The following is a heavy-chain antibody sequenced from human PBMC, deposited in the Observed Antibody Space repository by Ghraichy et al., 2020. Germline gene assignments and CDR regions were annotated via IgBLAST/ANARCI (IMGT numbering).Heavy chain of an antibody. Sequence: SETLSLTCTVSGGSMTSYWSWIRQSAGKGLEWIGRIYSSGSFNYNASLRSRVTLSVDTSKNQFSLNLKSLTAADTAVYYCARVREGRYGSDYFDTWSQGIVVTVSS. J-gene: IGHJ4*02. D-gene: IGHD4-17*01. CDR3: ARVREGRYGSDYFDT. CDR1: GGSMTSY. V-gene: IGHV4-4*07. CDR2: IYSSGSF.